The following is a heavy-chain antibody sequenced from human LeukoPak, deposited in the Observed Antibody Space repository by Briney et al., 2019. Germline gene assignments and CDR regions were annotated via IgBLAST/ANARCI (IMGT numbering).Heavy chain of an antibody. CDR1: GGSISSSSYY. Sequence: KASETLSLTCTVSGGSISSSSYYWGWIRQPPGKGLEWIGSIYYSGSTYYNPSLKSRVTISVDTSKNQFSLKLSSVTAADTAVYYCARLVSYNKNWYVGSGNWFDPWGQGTLVTVSS. J-gene: IGHJ5*02. D-gene: IGHD1-1*01. CDR3: ARLVSYNKNWYVGSGNWFDP. CDR2: IYYSGST. V-gene: IGHV4-39*01.